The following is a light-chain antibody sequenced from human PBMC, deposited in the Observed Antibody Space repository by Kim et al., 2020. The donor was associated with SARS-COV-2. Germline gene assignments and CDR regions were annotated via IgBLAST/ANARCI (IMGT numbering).Light chain of an antibody. CDR3: QQFGSSSSYT. J-gene: IGKJ2*01. CDR1: QSISSNY. CDR2: GAS. V-gene: IGKV3-20*01. Sequence: CPGERATLSCRASQSISSNYLAWYQQKPGQAPRLLIYGASSRATGIPDRFSGSGSGTDFTLTINRLEPEDFAVYYCQQFGSSSSYTFGQGTKLEI.